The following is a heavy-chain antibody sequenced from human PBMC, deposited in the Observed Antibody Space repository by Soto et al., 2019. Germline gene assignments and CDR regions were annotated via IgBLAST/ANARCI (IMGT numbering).Heavy chain of an antibody. CDR1: GYTFSFYT. CDR3: AASYGSGYRAFDY. D-gene: IGHD3-10*01. J-gene: IGHJ4*02. Sequence: SVKGSCKASGYTFSFYTINWVRQAPGLGLEWMGRVNPIVSMSNYAQKFQGRVTITADKSTNTAYMQLSSLRSEDTAIYYCAASYGSGYRAFDYWGQGALVTVSS. V-gene: IGHV1-69*02. CDR2: VNPIVSMS.